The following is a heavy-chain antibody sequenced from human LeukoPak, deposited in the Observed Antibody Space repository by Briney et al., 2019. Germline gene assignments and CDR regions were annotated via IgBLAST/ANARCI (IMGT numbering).Heavy chain of an antibody. D-gene: IGHD1-7*01. V-gene: IGHV1-69*05. J-gene: IGHJ4*02. CDR2: IIPIFGTA. CDR3: ARGPPTLTGTSGTDY. CDR1: GDTFSGYA. Sequence: SVKVSCKASGDTFSGYAISWVRQAPGQGLEWMGGIIPIFGTANYAQKFQGRVTITTDESTSTAYMELSSLRSEDTAVYYCARGPPTLTGTSGTDYWGQGTLVTVSS.